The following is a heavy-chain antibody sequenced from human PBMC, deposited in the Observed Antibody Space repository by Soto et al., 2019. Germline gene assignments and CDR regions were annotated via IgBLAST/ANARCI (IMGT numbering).Heavy chain of an antibody. V-gene: IGHV3-9*01. D-gene: IGHD2-15*01. CDR1: GFTFDEYA. CDR2: ISWNSDGL. J-gene: IGHJ6*02. CDR3: AEDMGRAYGNFGGSGYYRNGMDV. Sequence: PGGSLRLSCAASGFTFDEYAMHWVRQVPGKGLEWVSGISWNSDGLGYTDSVKGRFTISRDNAKNSLYLEMNSLRAEDAALYHCAEDMGRAYGNFGGSGYYRNGMDVWGQGTMVTVSS.